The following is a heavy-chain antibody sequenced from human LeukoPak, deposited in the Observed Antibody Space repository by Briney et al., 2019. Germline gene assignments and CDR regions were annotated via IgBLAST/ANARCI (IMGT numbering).Heavy chain of an antibody. Sequence: ASVKVSCKASGYTFTGYYMHWVRQAPGQGLEWMGWINPNSGGTNYAQKFQGRVTMTRDTSISTAYMELSRLRSDDTAVYYCARVMGSSGYYSPLFDYWGQGTLVTVSS. CDR1: GYTFTGYY. J-gene: IGHJ4*02. CDR2: INPNSGGT. D-gene: IGHD3-22*01. V-gene: IGHV1-2*02. CDR3: ARVMGSSGYYSPLFDY.